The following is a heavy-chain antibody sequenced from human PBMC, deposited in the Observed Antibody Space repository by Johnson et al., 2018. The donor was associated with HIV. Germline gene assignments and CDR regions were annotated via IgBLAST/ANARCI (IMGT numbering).Heavy chain of an antibody. J-gene: IGHJ3*02. CDR1: GFTFDDYV. CDR3: ASSRDGYKCDNAFDI. D-gene: IGHD5-24*01. V-gene: IGHV3-9*01. Sequence: VQLVESGGGVVQPGRSLRLSCAASGFTFDDYVMHWVRQAPGKGLEWVSGISWNSGSIGYADSVKGRFTISRDKFKNTLYLQMNSLRAEDTALYYCASSRDGYKCDNAFDIWGQGTMVTVSS. CDR2: ISWNSGSI.